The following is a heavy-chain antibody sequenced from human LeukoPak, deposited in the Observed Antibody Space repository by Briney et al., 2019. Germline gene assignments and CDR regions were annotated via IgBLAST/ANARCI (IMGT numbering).Heavy chain of an antibody. D-gene: IGHD2-2*01. CDR2: IYHSGST. CDR3: ATVVPAALTQEDF. Sequence: SQTLSLTCAVSGGSISSGGYSWSWIRQPPGKGLEWIGYIYHSGSTYYNPSLKSRVTISVDRSKNQFSLKLSSVTAADTAVYYCATVVPAALTQEDFWGQGTLVTVSS. V-gene: IGHV4-30-2*01. CDR1: GGSISSGGYS. J-gene: IGHJ4*02.